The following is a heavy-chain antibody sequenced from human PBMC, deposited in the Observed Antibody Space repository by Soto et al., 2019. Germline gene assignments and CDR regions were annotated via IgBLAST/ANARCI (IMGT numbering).Heavy chain of an antibody. CDR1: GGSISSSSYY. Sequence: QLQLQESGPGLVKPSETLSLTCTVSGGSISSSSYYWGWIRQPPGKGLEWIGSIYYSGSTYYNPSLKSRVTISVDTSKNQFSLKLSSVTAADTAVYYCARYYGARRWFDYWGQGTLVTVSS. CDR3: ARYYGARRWFDY. D-gene: IGHD3-3*01. V-gene: IGHV4-39*01. CDR2: IYYSGST. J-gene: IGHJ4*02.